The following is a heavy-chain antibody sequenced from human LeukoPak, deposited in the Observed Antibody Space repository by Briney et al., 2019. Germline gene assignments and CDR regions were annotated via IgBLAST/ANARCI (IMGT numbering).Heavy chain of an antibody. J-gene: IGHJ4*02. CDR2: ISSSSSTK. CDR3: ARDENSGYVLSY. CDR1: GITFSSYS. D-gene: IGHD5-12*01. V-gene: IGHV3-48*02. Sequence: GGSLRLSCAASGITFSSYSMNWVRQAPGKGLEWVSYISSSSSTKYYADSVKGRFTISRDNAKNSLYLEMNSLRDEDTAVYYCARDENSGYVLSYWGQGTLVTVSS.